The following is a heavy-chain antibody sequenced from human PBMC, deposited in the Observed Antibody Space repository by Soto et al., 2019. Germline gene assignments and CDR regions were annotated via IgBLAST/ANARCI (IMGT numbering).Heavy chain of an antibody. V-gene: IGHV2-5*01. CDR2: IYWNDDK. CDR1: GFSLSTTGVG. J-gene: IGHJ4*02. D-gene: IGHD3-16*02. CDR3: AHEGGYDYLWGSYRHTFDY. Sequence: ASGPTLVNPTQTLALTCTFSGFSLSTTGVGVGWIRQPPGKALEWLALIYWNDDKRYSPSLKSRLTITKDTSKKQVVLKVTNMDPVDTGTYYCAHEGGYDYLWGSYRHTFDYWGQGTLVTVSS.